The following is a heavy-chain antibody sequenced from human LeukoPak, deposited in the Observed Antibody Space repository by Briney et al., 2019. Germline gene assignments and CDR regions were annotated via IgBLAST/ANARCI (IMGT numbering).Heavy chain of an antibody. CDR1: GGSISSSSYY. Sequence: PSETLSLTCTVSGGSISSSSYYWGWIRQPPGTGLEWIGSIYYSGSTYYNPSLKSRVTISVDTSKNQFSLKLSSVTAADTAVYYCARLDVVVTAGVDYWGQGTLVTVSS. J-gene: IGHJ4*02. CDR2: IYYSGST. CDR3: ARLDVVVTAGVDY. V-gene: IGHV4-39*01. D-gene: IGHD2-21*02.